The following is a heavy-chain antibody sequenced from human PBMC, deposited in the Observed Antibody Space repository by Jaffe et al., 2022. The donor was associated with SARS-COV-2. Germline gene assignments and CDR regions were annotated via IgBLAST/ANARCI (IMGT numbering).Heavy chain of an antibody. CDR3: ATYDSSGYYFGAFDI. V-gene: IGHV3-33*01. D-gene: IGHD3-22*01. CDR2: IWYDGSNK. J-gene: IGHJ3*02. CDR1: GFTFSSYG. Sequence: QVQLVESGGGVVQPGRSLRLSCAASGFTFSSYGMHWVRQAPGKGLEWVAVIWYDGSNKYYADSVKGRFTISRDNSKNTLYLQMNSLRAEDTAVYYCATYDSSGYYFGAFDIWGQGTMVTVSS.